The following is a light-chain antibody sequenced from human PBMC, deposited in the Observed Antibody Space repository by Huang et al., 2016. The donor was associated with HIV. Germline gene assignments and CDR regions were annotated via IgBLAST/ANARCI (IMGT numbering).Light chain of an antibody. V-gene: IGKV1-39*01. CDR3: QQSYSTPLT. CDR1: QSIRSF. CDR2: GAS. J-gene: IGKJ4*01. Sequence: DIQMTQSPPSLSASVGDRVTVTCRTSQSIRSFLNWYQQKPGKAPKVLIYGASNLQSGVPSRFSGSGSGTDFTLTISSLQPEDCATYYCQQSYSTPLTFGGGTKVEIE.